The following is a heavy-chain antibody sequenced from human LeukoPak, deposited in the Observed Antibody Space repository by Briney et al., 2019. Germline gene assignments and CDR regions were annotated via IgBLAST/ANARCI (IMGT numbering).Heavy chain of an antibody. CDR2: IKDDGGEK. CDR3: ARTKAYAFDI. J-gene: IGHJ3*02. CDR1: GFTFSSYW. Sequence: GGSLRLSCAASGFTFSSYWMSWVRQAPGKGLEWVASIKDDGGEKYYVDSVRGRFTISRDNAKNSLYLQMNSLRADDTAVYYCARTKAYAFDIWGQGTMVTVSS. V-gene: IGHV3-7*04.